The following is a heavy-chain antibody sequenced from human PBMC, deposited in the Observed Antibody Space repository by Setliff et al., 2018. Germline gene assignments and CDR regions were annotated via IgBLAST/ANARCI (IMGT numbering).Heavy chain of an antibody. V-gene: IGHV4-4*08. CDR2: IYNSGST. CDR3: AKDNRARHYMDV. CDR1: GGSISSYY. J-gene: IGHJ6*03. D-gene: IGHD3-10*01. Sequence: ETLSLTCTVSGGSISSYYWSWIRQPPGKGLEWIGYIYNSGSTNYNPSLKSRVTISVDTSKNLFSLRLKSVTAADTAVYYCAKDNRARHYMDVWGKGTTVTVSS.